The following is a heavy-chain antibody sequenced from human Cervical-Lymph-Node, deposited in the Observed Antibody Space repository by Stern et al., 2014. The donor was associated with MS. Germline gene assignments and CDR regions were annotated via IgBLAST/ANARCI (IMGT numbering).Heavy chain of an antibody. Sequence: ESGPVLVKPTETLTLTCTVSGFSLSNARMGVSWIRQPPGKALEWLAHIFLNDETSYSTSLKSRLSISKDTYKSQVVLSMTKMDPADTATYYCARMAQSSDFWGVRTSALDIWGQGTMVTVFS. J-gene: IGHJ3*02. CDR1: GFSLSNARMG. V-gene: IGHV2-26*01. CDR2: IFLNDET. D-gene: IGHD3-3*01. CDR3: ARMAQSSDFWGVRTSALDI.